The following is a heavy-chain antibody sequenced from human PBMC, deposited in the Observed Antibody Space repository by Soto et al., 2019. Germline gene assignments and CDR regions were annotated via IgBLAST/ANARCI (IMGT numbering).Heavy chain of an antibody. Sequence: PGGSLRLSCAASGFTFRSYAMSWVRQAPGKGLERVSAISGSGGSTYYADSVKGRFTISRDNSKNKLYLQMNSLRAEDTAVYYCAKDRSPIVVVVAAHHDAFDIWGQGT. CDR3: AKDRSPIVVVVAAHHDAFDI. V-gene: IGHV3-23*01. CDR1: GFTFRSYA. D-gene: IGHD2-15*01. J-gene: IGHJ3*02. CDR2: ISGSGGST.